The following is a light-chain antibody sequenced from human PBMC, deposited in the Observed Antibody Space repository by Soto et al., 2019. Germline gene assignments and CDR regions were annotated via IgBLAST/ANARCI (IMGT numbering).Light chain of an antibody. V-gene: IGLV2-23*01. CDR3: CSYAGSPFYV. CDR1: SSDVGSYNL. Sequence: LTQPASVSGSPGQSITISCTGTSSDVGSYNLVSWYQQHPGKAPKLMIYEGSKRPSGVSNRFSGSKSGNTASLTISGLQAEDEADYYCCSYAGSPFYVFGTGTKVTVL. CDR2: EGS. J-gene: IGLJ1*01.